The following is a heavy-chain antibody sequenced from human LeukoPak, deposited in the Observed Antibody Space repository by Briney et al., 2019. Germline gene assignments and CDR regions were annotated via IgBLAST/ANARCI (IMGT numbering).Heavy chain of an antibody. D-gene: IGHD3-10*01. CDR2: IYYSGST. V-gene: IGHV4-59*08. J-gene: IGHJ4*02. CDR3: ATTRVYGHFDY. CDR1: GGSISSYY. Sequence: PSETLSLTCTVSGGSISSYYWSWIRQPPGKGLEWIGYIYYSGSTNYNPSLKSRVTISVDTSKNQFSLKPSSVAAADTAVYYCATTRVYGHFDYWGQGTLVTVSS.